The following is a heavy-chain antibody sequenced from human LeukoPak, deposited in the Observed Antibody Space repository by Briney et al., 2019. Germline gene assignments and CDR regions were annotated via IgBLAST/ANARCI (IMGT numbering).Heavy chain of an antibody. D-gene: IGHD6-19*01. CDR3: ARLFVAGSFAFDY. CDR1: GLPFISYW. V-gene: IGHV3-7*01. J-gene: IGHJ4*02. Sequence: GGSLRLSRPPSGLPFISYWMTWVGQAPGKGLEWVPNIKQDGSEKYYVDSVKGRFTISRDNAKNSLYMQMNSLRAEGTAVCYCARLFVAGSFAFDYWGQGTLVTVSS. CDR2: IKQDGSEK.